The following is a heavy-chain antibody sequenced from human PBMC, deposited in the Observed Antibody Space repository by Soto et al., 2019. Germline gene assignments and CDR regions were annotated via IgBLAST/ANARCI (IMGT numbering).Heavy chain of an antibody. D-gene: IGHD2-21*02. CDR2: ISFDGDIQ. J-gene: IGHJ6*02. Sequence: QVQLVESGGGVVQPGRSLRLSCAASGFTFTSYAMHWVRQAPGKGLEWVAVISFDGDIQYYADSLKGRFTISRDNSQNALYLQRNSLRGEDTALYYCVTTIATATDQHYYYFGMGVWGQGTTLTVSS. CDR3: VTTIATATDQHYYYFGMGV. V-gene: IGHV3-30-3*01. CDR1: GFTFTSYA.